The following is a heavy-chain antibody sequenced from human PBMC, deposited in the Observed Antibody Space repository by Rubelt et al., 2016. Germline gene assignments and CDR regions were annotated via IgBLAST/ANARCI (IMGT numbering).Heavy chain of an antibody. Sequence: YYADSVKGRFTISRDNAKNSLYLQMNNLRAEDTAVYYCASRYYDSSGYSTGDYWGQGTLVTVSS. D-gene: IGHD3-22*01. V-gene: IGHV3-21*01. CDR3: ASRYYDSSGYSTGDY. J-gene: IGHJ4*02.